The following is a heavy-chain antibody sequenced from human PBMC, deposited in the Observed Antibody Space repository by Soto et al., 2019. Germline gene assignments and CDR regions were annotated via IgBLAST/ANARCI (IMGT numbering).Heavy chain of an antibody. J-gene: IGHJ4*02. CDR3: ARGQFATYYCAGSN. V-gene: IGHV3-66*01. CDR2: IYDGGST. CDR1: GFIVSNNY. Sequence: GGSLRLSCAASGFIVSNNYMSWVRQAPGKGLEWVSVIYDGGSTYYAESVKDRFTISRDNSKNTLYLQVNSLRAEDTAVYYCARGQFATYYCAGSNWGQGTQVTVSS. D-gene: IGHD3-10*01.